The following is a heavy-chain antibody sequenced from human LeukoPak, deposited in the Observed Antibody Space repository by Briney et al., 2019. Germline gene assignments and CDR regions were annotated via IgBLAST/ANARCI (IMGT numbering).Heavy chain of an antibody. J-gene: IGHJ4*02. CDR2: IYYSGST. CDR3: AREANHQIDY. V-gene: IGHV4-59*01. Sequence: PSETLSLTCTVSGGSISSYYWSWIRQPPGRGLEWIGHIYYSGSTNYNPSLKSRVTISVDTSKNQFSLKLSSVTAADTAVYYCAREANHQIDYWGQGTLVTVSS. D-gene: IGHD1-14*01. CDR1: GGSISSYY.